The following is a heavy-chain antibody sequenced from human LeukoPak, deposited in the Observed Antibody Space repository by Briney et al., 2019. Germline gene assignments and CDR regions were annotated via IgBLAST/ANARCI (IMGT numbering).Heavy chain of an antibody. D-gene: IGHD6-13*01. CDR1: GYTFTSYG. CDR2: ISAYNGNT. Sequence: GASVKVSCKASGYTFTSYGISWVRQAPGQGLEWMGWISAYNGNTNYAQKLQGRVTMATDTSTSTAYMELRSLRSDDTAVYYCAREEELVSRGSYDYWGQGTLVTVSS. V-gene: IGHV1-18*01. J-gene: IGHJ4*02. CDR3: AREEELVSRGSYDY.